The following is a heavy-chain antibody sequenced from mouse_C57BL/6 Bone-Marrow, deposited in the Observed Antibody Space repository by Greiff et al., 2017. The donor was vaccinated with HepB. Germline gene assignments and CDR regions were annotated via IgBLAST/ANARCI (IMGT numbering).Heavy chain of an antibody. D-gene: IGHD2-5*01. J-gene: IGHJ1*03. CDR1: GFNIKNTY. CDR2: IDPANGNT. CDR3: ARYSNYVWYFDV. Sequence: VHVKQSVAELVRPGASVKLSCTASGFNIKNTYMHWVKQRTEQGLEWIGRIDPANGNTTYAPKFQGKATITADTSSNTAYLHLTSLTSEDTAIYYCARYSNYVWYFDVWGTGTTVTVSS. V-gene: IGHV14-3*01.